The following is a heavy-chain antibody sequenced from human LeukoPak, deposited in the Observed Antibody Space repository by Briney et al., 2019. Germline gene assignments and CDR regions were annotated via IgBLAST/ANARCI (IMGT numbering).Heavy chain of an antibody. CDR1: GVSINVSITRHY. D-gene: IGHD2-15*01. CDR3: ARDGGGDEGWDY. CDR2: ISYSGT. J-gene: IGHJ4*02. V-gene: IGHV4-59*11. Sequence: SETLSLTSAVSGVSINVSITRHYWGWIRQSPGKGLEWIGRISYSGTNYNPSFKSRVTMSLDTSKNQFSLQLNSVTAVDTALYFCARDGGGDEGWDYWSQGTLVTVSS.